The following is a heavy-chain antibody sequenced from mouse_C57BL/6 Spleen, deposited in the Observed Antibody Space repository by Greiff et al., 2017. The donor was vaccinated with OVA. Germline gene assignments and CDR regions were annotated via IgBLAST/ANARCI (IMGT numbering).Heavy chain of an antibody. V-gene: IGHV1-66*01. CDR1: GYSFTSYY. Sequence: QVQLQQSGPELVKPGASVKISCKASGYSFTSYYIHWVKQRPGQGLEWIGWIYPGSGNTKYNEKFKGKATLTADTSSSTAYMQLSSLTSEDSAVYYCAREYYYGSLYVTQFDYWGQGTTLTVSS. CDR3: AREYYYGSLYVTQFDY. CDR2: IYPGSGNT. J-gene: IGHJ2*01. D-gene: IGHD1-1*01.